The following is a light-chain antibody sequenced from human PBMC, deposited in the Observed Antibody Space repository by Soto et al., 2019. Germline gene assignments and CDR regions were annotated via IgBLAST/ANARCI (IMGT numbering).Light chain of an antibody. V-gene: IGKV4-1*01. Sequence: SCWSSQSVLKSSNGKNHLAWYQQKPGQPPRLLIYWASYRGSVVPDRFSGGGSGTDFTLTISGLQAEDVAVYYCQQYVSTPAMFVQGTKVEL. CDR3: QQYVSTPAM. J-gene: IGKJ1*01. CDR2: WAS. CDR1: QSVLKSSNGKNH.